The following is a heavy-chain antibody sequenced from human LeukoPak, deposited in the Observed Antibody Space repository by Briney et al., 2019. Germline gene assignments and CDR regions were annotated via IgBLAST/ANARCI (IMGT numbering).Heavy chain of an antibody. J-gene: IGHJ4*02. V-gene: IGHV4-34*01. CDR3: ARGMKYDILTGYFDY. CDR2: INHSGST. D-gene: IGHD3-9*01. Sequence: PSETLSLTCAVYGGSFIGYYWSWIRQPPGKGLEWIGEINHSGSTNYNPSLKSRVTISVDTSKNQFSLKLSSVTAADTAVYYCARGMKYDILTGYFDYWGQGTLVTVSS. CDR1: GGSFIGYY.